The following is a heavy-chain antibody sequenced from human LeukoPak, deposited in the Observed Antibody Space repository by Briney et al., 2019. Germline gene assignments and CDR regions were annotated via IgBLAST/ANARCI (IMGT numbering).Heavy chain of an antibody. CDR2: INAGNGNT. V-gene: IGHV1-3*01. CDR1: GYSFTTYP. CDR3: ARGCGADCPDTEYFQH. Sequence: ASVKVSCKASGYSFTTYPMHWVRQAPGQRLEWMGWINAGNGNTKYSQNFQGRVTITRDTSASTAYMELRSLTAEDTAVYYCARGCGADCPDTEYFQHWGQGTLVTISS. J-gene: IGHJ1*01. D-gene: IGHD2-21*02.